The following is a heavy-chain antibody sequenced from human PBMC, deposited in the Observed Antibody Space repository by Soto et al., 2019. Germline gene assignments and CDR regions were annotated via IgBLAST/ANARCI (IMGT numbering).Heavy chain of an antibody. CDR3: ASSLYYYDSSGYSGHLKVDY. D-gene: IGHD3-22*01. J-gene: IGHJ4*02. V-gene: IGHV3-30*03. Sequence: QVQLVESGGGVVQPGRSLRLSCAASGFTFSSYGMHWVRQAPGKGLEWVAVISYDGSNKYYADSVKGRFTISRDNSKNTLYLQMNSLRAEDTAGYYCASSLYYYDSSGYSGHLKVDYWGQGTLVTVSS. CDR2: ISYDGSNK. CDR1: GFTFSSYG.